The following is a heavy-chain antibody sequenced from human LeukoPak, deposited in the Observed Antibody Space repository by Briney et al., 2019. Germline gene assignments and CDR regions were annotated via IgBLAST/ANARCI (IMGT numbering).Heavy chain of an antibody. CDR1: GFTFSSYG. Sequence: GGSLRLSCAASGFTFSSYGMHWVRQAPGKGLEWVAFIRYDGSDKFYADSVKGRFTISRDDSKNTLYLQMNSLRAEDTAVYYCAKDFGYKSDYWGQGTLVTVSS. CDR2: IRYDGSDK. CDR3: AKDFGYKSDY. D-gene: IGHD1-1*01. V-gene: IGHV3-30*02. J-gene: IGHJ4*02.